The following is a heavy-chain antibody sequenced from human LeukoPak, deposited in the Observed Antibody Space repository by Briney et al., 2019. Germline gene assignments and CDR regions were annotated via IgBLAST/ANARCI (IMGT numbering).Heavy chain of an antibody. CDR1: GYTFTDYY. Sequence: ASVKVSCKASGYTFTDYYMHWVQQAPGKGLEWMGRVDPEDGETIYAEKFQGRVTITADTSTDTAYMELSSLRSEDTAVNYCAAYDSSGYYPFGYWGQGTLVTVSS. J-gene: IGHJ4*02. CDR3: AAYDSSGYYPFGY. D-gene: IGHD3-22*01. CDR2: VDPEDGET. V-gene: IGHV1-69-2*01.